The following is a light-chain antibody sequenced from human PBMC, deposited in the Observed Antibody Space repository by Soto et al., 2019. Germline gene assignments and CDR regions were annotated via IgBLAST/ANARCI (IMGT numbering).Light chain of an antibody. J-gene: IGKJ3*01. CDR1: QDIRNF. CDR3: QRYSSVPV. Sequence: DIQMTQSPTSLSASVGDRVTITCRASQDIRNFVAWSPQKPGKAPKLLIYAASTLQSGVPSRFSGSGSGTDCTLTINSLQPEDVATYSCQRYSSVPVFGPGTKVEIK. V-gene: IGKV1-27*01. CDR2: AAS.